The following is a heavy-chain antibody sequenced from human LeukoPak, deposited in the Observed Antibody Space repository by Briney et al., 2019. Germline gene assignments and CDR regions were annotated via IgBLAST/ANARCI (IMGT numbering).Heavy chain of an antibody. CDR1: GYSFTSYR. V-gene: IGHV5-51*01. CDR3: ARAGGSGSYYFDF. J-gene: IGHJ4*02. Sequence: EPLQISCKGSGYSFTSYRIGWVRQMPGKGPEWMGIISPGDSDTRYSPSFQGQVTISADKSISTAYLQWSSLKASDTAMYYCARAGGSGSYYFDFWGQGTLVTVSS. CDR2: ISPGDSDT. D-gene: IGHD1-26*01.